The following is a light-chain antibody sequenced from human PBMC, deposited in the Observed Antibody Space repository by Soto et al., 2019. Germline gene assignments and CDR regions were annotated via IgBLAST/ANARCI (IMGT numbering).Light chain of an antibody. J-gene: IGKJ1*01. CDR1: QSISSW. CDR3: QQYNSYRWT. Sequence: DIQMTQSPSTLSASVGDRVTITCLASQSISSWLAWYQQKPGKAPKLLIYKASSLESGVPSRFSGSGSGTEFTLTISSLQPDDFATYYCQQYNSYRWTFGLGTKVDIK. CDR2: KAS. V-gene: IGKV1-5*03.